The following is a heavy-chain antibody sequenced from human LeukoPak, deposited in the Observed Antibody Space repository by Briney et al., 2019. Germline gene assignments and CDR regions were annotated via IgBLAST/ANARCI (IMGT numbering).Heavy chain of an antibody. V-gene: IGHV5-51*01. CDR2: IYPDESDT. CDR1: GYSFPSYW. D-gene: IGHD6-19*01. J-gene: IGHJ4*02. CDR3: ARPRIAVAGTGGYYFDY. Sequence: GESLKISCKGSGYSFPSYWIGWVRQMPGKGLEWMGIIYPDESDTRYSPSFQGQVTISADKSINNTYLQWSSLEASDTAMYYCARPRIAVAGTGGYYFDYWGRGTLVTVSS.